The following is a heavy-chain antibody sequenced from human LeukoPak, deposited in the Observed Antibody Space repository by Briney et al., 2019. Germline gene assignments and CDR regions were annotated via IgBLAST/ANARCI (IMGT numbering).Heavy chain of an antibody. J-gene: IGHJ4*02. CDR1: GGSISSSSYY. CDR2: IYYSGST. CDR3: ARHLYGGNRDY. V-gene: IGHV4-39*01. Sequence: SETLSLTCTVSGGSISSSSYYWGWIRQPPGKGLEWIGSIYYSGSTYYNPSLKSRVTISVDTSKNQFSLKLSSVTAADTAVYYCARHLYGGNRDYWGQGTLVTVSS. D-gene: IGHD4-23*01.